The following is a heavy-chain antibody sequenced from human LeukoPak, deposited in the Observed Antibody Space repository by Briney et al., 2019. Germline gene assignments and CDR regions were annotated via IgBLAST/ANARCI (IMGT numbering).Heavy chain of an antibody. V-gene: IGHV4/OR15-8*02. J-gene: IGHJ4*02. Sequence: SETLSLTCAVSGGSITSSQHWWSWARQPPGKGLEWFGEVYHSGTTNYNPSLKSRVTMSLDKSKNQFSLRLSSVTAADTAVYFCATYFCGEYSAYSFDYWGQGTLVTVSS. D-gene: IGHD2/OR15-2a*01. CDR2: VYHSGTT. CDR3: ATYFCGEYSAYSFDY. CDR1: GGSITSSQHW.